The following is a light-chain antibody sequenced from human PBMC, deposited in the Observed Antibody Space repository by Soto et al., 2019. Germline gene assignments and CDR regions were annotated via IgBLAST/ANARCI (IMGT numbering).Light chain of an antibody. V-gene: IGLV2-18*02. CDR3: SSYTSSTLL. Sequence: QSALTQPPSVSGSPGQSGTISCTGTSSDVGSYNRVSWYQQPPGTAPKLMIYEVSNRPSGVPDRFSGSKSGNTASLTISGLQAEDEADYYCSSYTSSTLLFGGGTKLTVL. J-gene: IGLJ2*01. CDR1: SSDVGSYNR. CDR2: EVS.